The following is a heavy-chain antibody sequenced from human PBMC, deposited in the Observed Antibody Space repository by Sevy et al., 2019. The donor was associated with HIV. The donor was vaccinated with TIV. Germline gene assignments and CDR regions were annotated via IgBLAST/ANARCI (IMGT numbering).Heavy chain of an antibody. CDR3: ARAPPVLSGDESINWFAP. J-gene: IGHJ5*02. D-gene: IGHD5-12*01. CDR2: IHYTGST. CDR1: GGSISAYY. Sequence: SETLSLTCTVSGGSISAYYWSWIRQPPGKGLEWIGYIHYTGSTKYNPSLESRVTISVDTSKNQFSLRRNPVTAADTAVYYCARAPPVLSGDESINWFAPWGPRTLVTVSS. V-gene: IGHV4-59*01.